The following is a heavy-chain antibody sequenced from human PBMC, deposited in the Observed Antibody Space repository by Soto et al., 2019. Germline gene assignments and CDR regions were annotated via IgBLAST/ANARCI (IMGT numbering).Heavy chain of an antibody. D-gene: IGHD4-17*01. CDR2: IYYSGST. CDR1: GGSISSYY. V-gene: IGHV4-59*01. J-gene: IGHJ4*02. CDR3: ARATTVTTLDY. Sequence: SETLSLTCTVSGGSISSYYWSWIRQPPGKGLEWIGYIYYSGSTNYNPSLKSRVTISVDTSKNQFSLKLSSVTAADTAVYYRARATTVTTLDYWGRGTLVTVSS.